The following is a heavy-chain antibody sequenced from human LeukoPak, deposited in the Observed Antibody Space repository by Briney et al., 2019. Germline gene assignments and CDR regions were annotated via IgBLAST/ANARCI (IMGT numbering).Heavy chain of an antibody. CDR2: ISGYNGNT. CDR3: ASEGNLGTFNPFDY. CDR1: GYTFTSYG. J-gene: IGHJ4*02. Sequence: GASVKVSCKASGYTFTSYGISWVRQAPGQGLEWMGWISGYNGNTNYSQKLQGRVTMTTDTSTSTAYMELRSLRSDDTAVYYCASEGNLGTFNPFDYWGQGTLVTVSS. V-gene: IGHV1-18*01. D-gene: IGHD1-14*01.